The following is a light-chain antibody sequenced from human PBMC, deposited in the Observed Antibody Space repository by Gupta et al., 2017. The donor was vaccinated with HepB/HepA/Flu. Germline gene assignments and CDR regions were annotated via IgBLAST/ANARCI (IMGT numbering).Light chain of an antibody. CDR1: SSHVGGYNF. Sequence: QSALTQPRSVSGSPGQSVTISCTGTSSHVGGYNFVSWYQQHPGKAPKLMIYDVNKRPSGVPDRFSGSKSGNTASLTISGLQAEDGADYYCCSFAGSYTYVVFGGGTKLTVL. CDR3: CSFAGSYTYVV. J-gene: IGLJ2*01. V-gene: IGLV2-11*01. CDR2: DVN.